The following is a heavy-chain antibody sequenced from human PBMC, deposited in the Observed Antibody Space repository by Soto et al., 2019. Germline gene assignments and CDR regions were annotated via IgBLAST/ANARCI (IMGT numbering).Heavy chain of an antibody. CDR2: RRKDGSQR. V-gene: IGHV3-7*05. D-gene: IGHD6-13*01. CDR3: ARDVSAESSGWYFDAFDI. Sequence: EVQLVESGGGLVQPGGSLTLSCAASEFAFSSYWITWVRQAPGKELEWVANRRKDGSQRSYLDYVRRRFIISRDNSKNSLYMQMNSLIAEDKARDFCARDVSAESSGWYFDAFDIWGQGTMVTVSS. J-gene: IGHJ3*02. CDR1: EFAFSSYW.